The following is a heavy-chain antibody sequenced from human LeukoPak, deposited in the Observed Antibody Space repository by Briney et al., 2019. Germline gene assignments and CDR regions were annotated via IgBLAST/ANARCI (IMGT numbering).Heavy chain of an antibody. D-gene: IGHD6-19*01. CDR2: IYASGST. CDR3: ARDTYSSGWRASYYYYMDV. J-gene: IGHJ6*03. V-gene: IGHV4-4*07. CDR1: GGSINSYY. Sequence: SETLSLTCTVSGGSINSYYWSWLRQPAERGLEWIGRIYASGSTTYNPSLRSRVAISMDTSKNQFSLRLTSVTAADTAVYYCARDTYSSGWRASYYYYMDVWGKGTTVTISS.